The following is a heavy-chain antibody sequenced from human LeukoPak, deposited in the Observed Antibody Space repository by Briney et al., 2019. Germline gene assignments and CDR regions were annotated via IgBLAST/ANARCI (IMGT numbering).Heavy chain of an antibody. Sequence: SETLSLTCTVSGGSLSSYYWSWIRQPPGKGLEWIGNIYSSGSTNYNPSLKSRVSISVDTSKKQFSLKLSSVTAADTAVYYCARRVAGAGFGYWGQGTLVTVSS. CDR1: GGSLSSYY. D-gene: IGHD6-19*01. CDR2: IYSSGST. CDR3: ARRVAGAGFGY. V-gene: IGHV4-59*08. J-gene: IGHJ4*02.